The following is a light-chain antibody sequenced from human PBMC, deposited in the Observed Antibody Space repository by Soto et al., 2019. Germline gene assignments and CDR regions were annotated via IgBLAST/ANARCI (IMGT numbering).Light chain of an antibody. V-gene: IGKV3-20*01. CDR3: QHYGNPPLT. Sequence: IVLTQSPGTLSLSPGERATLSCRASQTVSSNFLAWYQQRPGQTPRLLIYDAVSRVTGIPDRFSGSGSGTDFTLIINRLEPEDFAVYVCQHYGNPPLTFGGGTKVEIK. J-gene: IGKJ4*01. CDR2: DAV. CDR1: QTVSSNF.